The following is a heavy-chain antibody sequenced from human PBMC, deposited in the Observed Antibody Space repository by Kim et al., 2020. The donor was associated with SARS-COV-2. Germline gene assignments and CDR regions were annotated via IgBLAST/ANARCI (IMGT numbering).Heavy chain of an antibody. J-gene: IGHJ6*02. V-gene: IGHV1-2*02. CDR2: INPNSGGT. CDR3: ARDLGATYPGGHYYYYYGMDV. CDR1: GYTFTGYY. Sequence: ASVKVSCKASGYTFTGYYMHWVRQAPGQGLEWMGWINPNSGGTNYAQKFQGRVTMTRDTSISTAYMELSRLRSDDTAVYYCARDLGATYPGGHYYYYYGMDVWGQGTTVTVSS. D-gene: IGHD1-26*01.